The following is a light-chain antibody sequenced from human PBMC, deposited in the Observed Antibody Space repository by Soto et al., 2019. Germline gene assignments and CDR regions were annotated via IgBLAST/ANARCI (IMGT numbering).Light chain of an antibody. V-gene: IGKV3-15*01. CDR2: DTS. J-gene: IGKJ5*01. CDR3: QQYSSWPPIT. CDR1: QSVSSN. Sequence: EIVLTQSPATLSLSPGERATLSCRASQSVSSNLAWYQQKPGQAPRLLIYDTSTRATGIPARFSGSGSGTEFTLTISSLQSEDFAVYYCQQYSSWPPITFGQGTRLEI.